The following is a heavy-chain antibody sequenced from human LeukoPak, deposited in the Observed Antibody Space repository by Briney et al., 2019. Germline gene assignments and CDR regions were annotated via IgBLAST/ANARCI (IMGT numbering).Heavy chain of an antibody. CDR2: IKSKTDGGTT. CDR3: TTEGLLWFGDDGEDWFDP. CDR1: GFTFSNAW. J-gene: IGHJ5*02. D-gene: IGHD3-10*01. V-gene: IGHV3-15*01. Sequence: GGSLRLSCAASGFTFSNAWMSWVRQAPGKGLEWVGRIKSKTDGGTTDYAAPVKGRFTISRDDSKNTLYLQMNSLKTEDTAVYYCTTEGLLWFGDDGEDWFDPWGQGTLVTVSS.